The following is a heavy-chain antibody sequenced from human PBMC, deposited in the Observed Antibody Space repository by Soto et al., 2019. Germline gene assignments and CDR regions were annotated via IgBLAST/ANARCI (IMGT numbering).Heavy chain of an antibody. CDR1: GFTFSTYS. CDR2: ITSSSSTI. D-gene: IGHD2-2*01. CDR3: ARDNAMPGSFDP. Sequence: PWGSLRLSCAAAGFTFSTYSRNWVRQAPGKGLEWISYITSSSSTIYYADSVKGRFTISRDNAKNSLYLQMNSLRDEDTAMSYCARDNAMPGSFDPWGQGTLVTVSS. J-gene: IGHJ5*02. V-gene: IGHV3-48*02.